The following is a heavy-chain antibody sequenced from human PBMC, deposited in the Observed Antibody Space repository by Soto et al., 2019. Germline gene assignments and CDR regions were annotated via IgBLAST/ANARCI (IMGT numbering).Heavy chain of an antibody. CDR1: GFTVSTKY. V-gene: IGHV3-66*01. CDR3: ARDPWAADY. D-gene: IGHD3-16*01. CDR2: IYSGGST. Sequence: EVQLVESGGGLVQPGGSLRLSCAASGFTVSTKYMSWVRQAPGKGLEWVSVIYSGGSTFYADSVRGRFTISRDNSKNTVNLQMNSLRAEDTAVSYRARDPWAADYWGQGTLVTVSS. J-gene: IGHJ4*02.